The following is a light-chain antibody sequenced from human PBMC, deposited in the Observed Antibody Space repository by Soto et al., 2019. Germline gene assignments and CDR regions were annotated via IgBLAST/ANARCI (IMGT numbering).Light chain of an antibody. J-gene: IGKJ4*01. Sequence: IVMPQSQATLSVSPGERATLSCRASQSVSSNLAWYQQKPGQAPRLLISGASTRATGIPARFSGSGSGTEFTLTISSLQSEDFAIYYCQHYNNWTPLSFGGGTKVDI. CDR1: QSVSSN. CDR3: QHYNNWTPLS. CDR2: GAS. V-gene: IGKV3-15*01.